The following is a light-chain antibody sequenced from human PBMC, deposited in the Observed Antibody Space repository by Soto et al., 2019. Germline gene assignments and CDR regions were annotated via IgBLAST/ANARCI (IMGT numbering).Light chain of an antibody. V-gene: IGKV3-20*01. CDR3: QQYGSSPVT. J-gene: IGKJ4*02. CDR1: QSVTSNY. CDR2: GTS. Sequence: EIVLSQSPGTLSLSPGERAVLSCRASQSVTSNYLAWYQQKPGQAPSLIIYGTSIKATGISDRFIGSVSGTDCTLTISRLGPEDFAVYYCQQYGSSPVTFGGGTKVEIK.